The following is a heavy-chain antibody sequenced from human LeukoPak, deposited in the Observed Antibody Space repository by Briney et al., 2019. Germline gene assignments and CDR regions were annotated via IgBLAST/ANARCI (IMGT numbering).Heavy chain of an antibody. J-gene: IGHJ6*03. CDR1: GFTFSSYS. V-gene: IGHV3-48*01. CDR2: ISGSSGTI. D-gene: IGHD3-10*01. CDR3: ARRSGFGVLYYVDV. Sequence: GGSLRLSCAASGFTFSSYSMNWVSQAPGKGLEWVSYISGSSGTIYYADSVKGRFTISRDNAKNSLYLQMNSLRAEDTALYYCARRSGFGVLYYVDVWGKGTTVTVSS.